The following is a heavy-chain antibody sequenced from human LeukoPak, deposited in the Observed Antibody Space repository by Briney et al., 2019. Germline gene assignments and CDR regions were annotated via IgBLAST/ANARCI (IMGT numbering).Heavy chain of an antibody. V-gene: IGHV1-2*04. CDR3: ARDPITYYYDSSGYLY. CDR2: INPNSGGT. D-gene: IGHD3-22*01. Sequence: ASVKVSCKASGYTFTGYYMHWVRQAPGQGLEWMGWINPNSGGTNYAQKFQGWVTMTRDTSISTAYMELSRLRSDDTAVYYCARDPITYYYDSSGYLYWGQGTLVTVSS. J-gene: IGHJ4*02. CDR1: GYTFTGYY.